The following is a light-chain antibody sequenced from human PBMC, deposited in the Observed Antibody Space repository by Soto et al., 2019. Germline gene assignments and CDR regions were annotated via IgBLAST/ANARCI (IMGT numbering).Light chain of an antibody. CDR2: RNN. Sequence: QSVLTQPPSTSGTPGQRVTISCSGSSSNIGKNYVYWYQQLPGMAPKLLIYRNNQRPSGVPDQFSGSKSGTSASLAISGLRSEDEADYYCSVWDANLSAGVFGGGTKVTVL. V-gene: IGLV1-47*01. CDR1: SSNIGKNY. CDR3: SVWDANLSAGV. J-gene: IGLJ3*02.